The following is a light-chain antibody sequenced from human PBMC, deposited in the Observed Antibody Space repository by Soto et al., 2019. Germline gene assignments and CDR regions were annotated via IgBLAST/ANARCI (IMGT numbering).Light chain of an antibody. Sequence: DIQMTQSPSTLSAFVGDRVTITCRASQTISTSLAWYQQKPGKAPKLLIYLASTLQSGVPARFSGSGSATEFTLSISSLQSEDFAVYYCQQYNIWPPWTFGQGTKVEIK. V-gene: IGKV1-5*03. CDR3: QQYNIWPPWT. CDR2: LAS. CDR1: QTISTS. J-gene: IGKJ1*01.